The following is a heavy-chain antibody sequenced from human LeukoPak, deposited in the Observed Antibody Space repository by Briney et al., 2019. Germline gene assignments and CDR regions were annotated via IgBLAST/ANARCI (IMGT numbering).Heavy chain of an antibody. CDR1: GGSISSYY. Sequence: SETLSLTCTVSGGSISSYYWSWIRQPAGKGLEWIGRIYTSGSTNYNPSLKSRVTMSVDTSKNQFSLKLSSVPAADTAVYYCARVSRYDFWSGYFDYWGQGTLVSVSS. CDR3: ARVSRYDFWSGYFDY. D-gene: IGHD3-3*01. V-gene: IGHV4-4*07. CDR2: IYTSGST. J-gene: IGHJ4*02.